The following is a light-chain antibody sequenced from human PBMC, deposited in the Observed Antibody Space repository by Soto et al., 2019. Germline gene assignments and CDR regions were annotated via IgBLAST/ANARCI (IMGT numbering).Light chain of an antibody. CDR1: QSASTT. Sequence: EILMTQSPATLSVSPGDRATLSCRASQSASTTVAWYHQKSGQAPRLLIYSASTRAIGVPARFSGSASGTAFTLTITSLQSEDFGVYYCQQYKDWPTTFGQGTKVEIK. CDR3: QQYKDWPTT. V-gene: IGKV3-15*01. J-gene: IGKJ1*01. CDR2: SAS.